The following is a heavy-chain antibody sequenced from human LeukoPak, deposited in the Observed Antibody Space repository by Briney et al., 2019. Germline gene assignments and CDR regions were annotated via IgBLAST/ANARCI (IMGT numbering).Heavy chain of an antibody. CDR1: EFTFGDYA. Sequence: GRSLRLSCTASEFTFGDYAISWVRQAPGKGLEWLGFIRSKDNDGTTDYAASVKGRFIISRDDSKSVAYLEMNDLKIEDTAVYYCTRDRWGGGYISRGMDVWGKGTTVTISS. CDR3: TRDRWGGGYISRGMDV. V-gene: IGHV3-49*04. CDR2: IRSKDNDGTT. J-gene: IGHJ6*04. D-gene: IGHD5-12*01.